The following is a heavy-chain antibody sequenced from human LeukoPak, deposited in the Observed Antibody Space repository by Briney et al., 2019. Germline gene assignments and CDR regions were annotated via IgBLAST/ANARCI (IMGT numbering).Heavy chain of an antibody. D-gene: IGHD6-19*01. J-gene: IGHJ4*02. CDR1: GGSISSGSYY. CDR2: IYTSGST. Sequence: SETLSLTCTVSGGSISSGSYYWSWIRQPAGKGLEWIGRIYTSGSTNYNPSLKSRVTISVDTSKNQFSLKPSSVTAADTAVYYCARHGDSSGSDYWGQGTLVTVSS. CDR3: ARHGDSSGSDY. V-gene: IGHV4-61*02.